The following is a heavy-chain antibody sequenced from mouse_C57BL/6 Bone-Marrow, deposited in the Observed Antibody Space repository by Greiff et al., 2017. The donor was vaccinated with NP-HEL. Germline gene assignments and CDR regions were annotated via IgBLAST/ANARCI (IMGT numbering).Heavy chain of an antibody. D-gene: IGHD4-1*01. J-gene: IGHJ2*01. Sequence: VQLQQSGAELARPGASVKLSCKASGYTFTSYGISWVKQRTGQGLEWIGVIYPRSGNTYYNEKFKGKATLTADKSSSTAYMELRSLTSEDSAVYFCALTGYFDYWGQGTTLTVSS. CDR2: IYPRSGNT. CDR3: ALTGYFDY. CDR1: GYTFTSYG. V-gene: IGHV1-81*01.